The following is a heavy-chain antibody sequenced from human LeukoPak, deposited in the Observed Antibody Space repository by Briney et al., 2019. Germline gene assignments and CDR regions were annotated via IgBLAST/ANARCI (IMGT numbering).Heavy chain of an antibody. V-gene: IGHV5-51*01. J-gene: IGHJ6*02. CDR3: ARLDSSSWYRYYGMDV. CDR2: IYPGDSDT. D-gene: IGHD6-13*01. CDR1: GYSFTSYW. Sequence: GESLKISCKGSGYSFTSYWIGWVRQMPGKGLEWMEIIYPGDSDTRYSPSFQGQVTISADKSISTAYLQWSSLKASDTAMYYCARLDSSSWYRYYGMDVWGQGTTVTVSS.